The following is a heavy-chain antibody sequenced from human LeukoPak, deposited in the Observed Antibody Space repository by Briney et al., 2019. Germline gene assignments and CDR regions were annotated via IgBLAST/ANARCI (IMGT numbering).Heavy chain of an antibody. CDR3: TSAAAGTGAYYYYMDA. Sequence: GESLKISCKGSGYSFTSYWIGWVRQMPGKGLEWMGIIYPGDSDTRYSPSFQGQVTISADKSISTAYLQWSSLKASDTAMYYCTSAAAGTGAYYYYMDAWGKGTTVTVSS. J-gene: IGHJ6*03. V-gene: IGHV5-51*01. CDR1: GYSFTSYW. D-gene: IGHD6-13*01. CDR2: IYPGDSDT.